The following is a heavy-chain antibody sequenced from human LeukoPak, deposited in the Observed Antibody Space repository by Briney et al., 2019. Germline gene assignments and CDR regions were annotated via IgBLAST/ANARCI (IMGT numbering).Heavy chain of an antibody. CDR1: GGSFSGYH. CDR2: INHSGST. J-gene: IGHJ4*02. CDR3: ARGENSGGTDY. Sequence: SETLSLTCAVYGGSFSGYHWSWIRQPPGKGLEWIGEINHSGSTNYNPSLKSRVTISVDTSKNQFSLKLSSVTAADTAVYYCARGENSGGTDYWGQGTLVTVSS. D-gene: IGHD2-15*01. V-gene: IGHV4-34*01.